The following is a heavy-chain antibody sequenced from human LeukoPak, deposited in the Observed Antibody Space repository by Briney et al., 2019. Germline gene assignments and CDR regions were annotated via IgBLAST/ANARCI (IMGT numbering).Heavy chain of an antibody. CDR1: GYTFTGYY. CDR2: INPNSGGT. V-gene: IGHV1-2*02. D-gene: IGHD2-2*01. Sequence: ASVKVSCKASGYTFTGYYMHWVRQAPGQGLEWMGWINPNSGGTNYAQKFQGRVTMTRDTSISTAYMELSRLRSDDTAVYYCARDRELVVPAANGMVFDYWAREPWSPSPQ. CDR3: ARDRELVVPAANGMVFDY. J-gene: IGHJ4*02.